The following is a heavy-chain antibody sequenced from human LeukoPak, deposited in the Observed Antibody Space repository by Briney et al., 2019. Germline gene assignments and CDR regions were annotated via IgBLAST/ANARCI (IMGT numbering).Heavy chain of an antibody. V-gene: IGHV4-38-2*02. CDR3: ARGSGWYGSDY. Sequence: SETLSPTCTVSGYSISSGYYWGWIRQPPGKGLEWIGSIYHSGSTYYNPSLKSRVTISVDTSKNQFSLKLSSVTVADTAVYYCARGSGWYGSDYWGQGTLVIVSS. D-gene: IGHD6-19*01. CDR1: GYSISSGYY. CDR2: IYHSGST. J-gene: IGHJ4*02.